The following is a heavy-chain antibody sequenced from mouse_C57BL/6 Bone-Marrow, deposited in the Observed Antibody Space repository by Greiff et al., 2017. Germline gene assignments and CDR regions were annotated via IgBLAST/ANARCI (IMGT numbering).Heavy chain of an antibody. Sequence: VQLQQSGAELAQPGASVKLSCTASGYTFTSYWMHWVKQRPGKGLEWIGYISPSSGYTKYNQKFKDKATLTADKTSSTDYMQLRSLKYEDSAVHYCARWVYDGYHYFDYGGQGTALTVSS. V-gene: IGHV1-7*01. D-gene: IGHD2-3*01. CDR3: ARWVYDGYHYFDY. CDR2: ISPSSGYT. CDR1: GYTFTSYW. J-gene: IGHJ2*01.